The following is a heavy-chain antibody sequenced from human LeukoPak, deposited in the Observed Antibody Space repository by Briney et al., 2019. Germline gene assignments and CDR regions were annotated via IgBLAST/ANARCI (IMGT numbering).Heavy chain of an antibody. D-gene: IGHD2-2*02. Sequence: SVKLSCEASGVTFSSYAISWVRQAPGQGLEWMRRITPVFGIANYAQKFQGRVTITADKSTSTAYMELSSLRSEDTAVYYCARCSSTSCYTRGGSAEYFQHWGQGTLVTVSS. CDR3: ARCSSTSCYTRGGSAEYFQH. CDR2: ITPVFGIA. CDR1: GVTFSSYA. V-gene: IGHV1-69*04. J-gene: IGHJ1*01.